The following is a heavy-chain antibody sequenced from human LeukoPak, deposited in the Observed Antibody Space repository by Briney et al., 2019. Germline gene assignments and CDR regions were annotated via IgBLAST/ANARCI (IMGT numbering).Heavy chain of an antibody. D-gene: IGHD6-6*01. V-gene: IGHV1-2*02. J-gene: IGHJ5*02. CDR2: INPNSGGT. Sequence: PRASVKVSCKASGYTFTGYYMHWVRQAPGQGLEWMGWINPNSGGTNYAQKFQGRVTMTRDTSISTAYMELSRLRSDDTAVYYCARVQGWRAARPVGSGIWFDPWGQGTLVTVSS. CDR3: ARVQGWRAARPVGSGIWFDP. CDR1: GYTFTGYY.